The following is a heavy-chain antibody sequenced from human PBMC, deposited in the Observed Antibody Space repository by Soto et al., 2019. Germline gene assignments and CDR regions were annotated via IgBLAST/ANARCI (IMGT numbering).Heavy chain of an antibody. Sequence: GGSLRLSCAASGFTFSNAWMSWVHQAPGKGLEWVGRIKSKTDGGTADYAAPVKGRFTISRDDSKNTLYLQMNSLKTEDTAVYYCSLYDFWSGLKQWGQGTLVTVSS. V-gene: IGHV3-15*01. CDR2: IKSKTDGGTA. CDR1: GFTFSNAW. CDR3: SLYDFWSGLKQ. J-gene: IGHJ4*02. D-gene: IGHD3-3*01.